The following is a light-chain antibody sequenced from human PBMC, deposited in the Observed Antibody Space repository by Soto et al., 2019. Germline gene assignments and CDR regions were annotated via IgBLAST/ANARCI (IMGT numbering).Light chain of an antibody. CDR3: QQYVTSPGT. CDR1: QTVNSRY. V-gene: IGKV3-20*01. J-gene: IGKJ1*01. CDR2: GTF. Sequence: EIVLAQSPGTLSLSPGERATLSCRASQTVNSRYFAWYQHKRGQAPRLLIYGTFNRATGIPYRFSGSGSGTDFTLTISRLEPEDLAVYYCQQYVTSPGTFGQGTKVEIK.